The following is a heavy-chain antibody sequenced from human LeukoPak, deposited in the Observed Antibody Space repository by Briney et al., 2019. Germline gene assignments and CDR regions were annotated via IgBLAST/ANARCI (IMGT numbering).Heavy chain of an antibody. D-gene: IGHD3-3*01. CDR3: ARDVPYYDFWSGISFDY. J-gene: IGHJ4*02. V-gene: IGHV1-18*01. CDR2: ISAYNGNT. Sequence: ASVKVSCKASGYTLTSYGISWVRQAPGQGLEWMGWISAYNGNTNYAQKLQGRVTMTTDTSTSTAYMELRSLRSDDTAVYYCARDVPYYDFWSGISFDYWGQGTLVTVSS. CDR1: GYTLTSYG.